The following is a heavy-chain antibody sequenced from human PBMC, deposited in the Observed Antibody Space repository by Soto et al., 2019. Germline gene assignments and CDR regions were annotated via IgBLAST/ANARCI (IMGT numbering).Heavy chain of an antibody. D-gene: IGHD1-26*01. Sequence: SETLSLTCTVSGGSINNGDYYWSWIRQPPEKGLEWIGYIYYSGSTYYNPSLKSRVTISVDTSKNQFSLKLSSVTAADTAVYYCARRWERRDAFDIWGQGTMVTVSS. J-gene: IGHJ3*02. CDR1: GGSINNGDYY. CDR2: IYYSGST. CDR3: ARRWERRDAFDI. V-gene: IGHV4-30-4*01.